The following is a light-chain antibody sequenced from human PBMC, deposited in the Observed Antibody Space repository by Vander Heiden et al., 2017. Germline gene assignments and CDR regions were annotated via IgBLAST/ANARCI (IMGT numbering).Light chain of an antibody. J-gene: IGKJ4*01. CDR2: DAS. Sequence: EIVFTQSPATLSLSPGQRGTLSCRASQSLSTYLAWYQQKPGQAPRLLIYDASNRATGIPARFSGSGSGTDFTLTISSLEPEDFAVYYCQQCYNWPLTFGGGTKVDIK. CDR1: QSLSTY. V-gene: IGKV3-11*01. CDR3: QQCYNWPLT.